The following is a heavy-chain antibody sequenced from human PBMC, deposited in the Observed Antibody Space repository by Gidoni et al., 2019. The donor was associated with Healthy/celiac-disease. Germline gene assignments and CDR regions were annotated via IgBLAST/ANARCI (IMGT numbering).Heavy chain of an antibody. D-gene: IGHD3-3*01. V-gene: IGHV4-34*01. J-gene: IGHJ4*02. CDR2: INHSGST. CDR1: GGSFSGYY. Sequence: QVQLQQWGAGLLKPSETLSLTCAVYGGSFSGYYWSWIRQPPGKGLEWIGEINHSGSTNYNPSLKSRVTISVDTSKNQFSLKLSSVTAADTAVYYCARASGRIGYRTVLWSGIGYWGQGTLVTVSS. CDR3: ARASGRIGYRTVLWSGIGY.